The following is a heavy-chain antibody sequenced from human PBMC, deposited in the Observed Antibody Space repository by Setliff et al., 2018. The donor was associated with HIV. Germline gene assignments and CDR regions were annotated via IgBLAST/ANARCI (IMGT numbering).Heavy chain of an antibody. CDR3: ARDGRRYCSGGDCYSDPLTVDY. CDR2: ISTHSVYSVNK. V-gene: IGHV1-18*01. Sequence: ASVKVSCKAFGYTFTSYGINWVRQAPGQGLEWMGWISTHSVYSVNKNYAQKFQGRVTLTTDTSTSTACMELRSLRSDDTAVYYCARDGRRYCSGGDCYSDPLTVDYWGQGTLVTVSS. D-gene: IGHD2-15*01. J-gene: IGHJ4*02. CDR1: GYTFTSYG.